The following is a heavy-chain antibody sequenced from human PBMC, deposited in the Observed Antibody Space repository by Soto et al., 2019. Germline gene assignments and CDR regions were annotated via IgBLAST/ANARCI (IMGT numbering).Heavy chain of an antibody. V-gene: IGHV3-53*01. CDR1: GFSVSSHY. Sequence: SGGSLRLSCAASGFSVSSHYMSWVRQPPGKGLEWVSVIYGGDDTYYPDSVKGRFTISRDNSNNMLYLQMNSLRADDTAVYYCARRGSDFESTGYYPLFDYWGHGTLVTVSS. CDR3: ARRGSDFESTGYYPLFDY. J-gene: IGHJ4*01. CDR2: IYGGDDT. D-gene: IGHD3-22*01.